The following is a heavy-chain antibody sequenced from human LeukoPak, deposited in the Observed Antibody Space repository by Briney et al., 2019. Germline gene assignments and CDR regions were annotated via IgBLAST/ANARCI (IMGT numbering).Heavy chain of an antibody. J-gene: IGHJ5*02. CDR1: GYSFTDYY. D-gene: IGHD3-3*01. CDR3: ARADFVDAGPYLIGP. CDR2: INPKSGRT. Sequence: ASVKASCKTSGYSFTDYYIHWVRQAPGQGLEWMGWINPKSGRTSSARKFQDRVTMTKDPSISTVYMDMAWLTSDDTAIYFCARADFVDAGPYLIGPWGQGTLVTVSS. V-gene: IGHV1-2*02.